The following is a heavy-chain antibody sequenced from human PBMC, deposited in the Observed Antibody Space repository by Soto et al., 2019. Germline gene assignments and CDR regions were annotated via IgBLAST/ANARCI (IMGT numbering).Heavy chain of an antibody. D-gene: IGHD6-13*01. CDR1: GYTFTGYY. CDR3: ARERIAAAGAYYYGMDV. Sequence: GXSVKVSCKASGYTFTGYYMHGVRRAPVQGLEWMGWINPNSGGTNYAQKFQGRVTMTRDTSISTAYMELSRLRSDDTAVYYCARERIAAAGAYYYGMDVWGQGTTVTVSS. J-gene: IGHJ6*02. V-gene: IGHV1-2*02. CDR2: INPNSGGT.